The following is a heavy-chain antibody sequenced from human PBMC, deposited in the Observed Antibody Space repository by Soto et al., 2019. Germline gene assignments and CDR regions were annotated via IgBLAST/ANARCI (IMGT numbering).Heavy chain of an antibody. Sequence: SVKVSCKASGGTFSSYAISWVRQAPGQGLEWMGGVIPIFGTANYAQKFQGRVTITADESTSTAYMELSSLRSEDTAVYYCARDLQKGCSGGSCDAGYYYYYYMDVWGKGTTVTVSS. V-gene: IGHV1-69*13. J-gene: IGHJ6*03. CDR1: GGTFSSYA. CDR2: VIPIFGTA. D-gene: IGHD2-15*01. CDR3: ARDLQKGCSGGSCDAGYYYYYYMDV.